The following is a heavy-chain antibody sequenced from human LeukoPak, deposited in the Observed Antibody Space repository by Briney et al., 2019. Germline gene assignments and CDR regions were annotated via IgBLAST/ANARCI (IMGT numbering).Heavy chain of an antibody. D-gene: IGHD1-1*01. CDR2: IYYSGST. CDR1: GGSISSGGYY. J-gene: IGHJ2*01. Sequence: TLSLTCTVSGGSISSGGYYWRWIRQHPGKGLEWIGYIYYSGSTYYNPSLKSRVTISVDTSKNQFSLKLSSVTAADTAVHYCARGCPTRVETTGRDWYFDLWGRGTLVTVSS. CDR3: ARGCPTRVETTGRDWYFDL. V-gene: IGHV4-31*03.